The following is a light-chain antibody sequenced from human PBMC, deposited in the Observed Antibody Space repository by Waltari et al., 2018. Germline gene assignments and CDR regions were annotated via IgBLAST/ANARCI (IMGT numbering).Light chain of an antibody. J-gene: IGKJ4*01. CDR1: RNVLSSSNNKNY. CDR2: WAS. V-gene: IGKV4-1*01. CDR3: QQYYSTPLT. Sequence: DIVMTQSPESLAVSLGERANLNCNYSRNVLSSSNNKNYLAWYQQKPGQPPKLLIYWASTRESGVPARFTGSGSGTDFTLTISSLQAEDVAVYYCQQYYSTPLTFGGGTKVEIK.